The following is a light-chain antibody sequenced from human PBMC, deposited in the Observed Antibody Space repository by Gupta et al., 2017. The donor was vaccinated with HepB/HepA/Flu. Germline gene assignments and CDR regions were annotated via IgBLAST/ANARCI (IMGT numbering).Light chain of an antibody. CDR1: QTITSY. Sequence: DIQMTQSPSSLSASVGDRVTITCRASQTITSYLNWYQLKPGKAPKLLIYAASNLQGGVPSRFSGSGSGTHFTLTISDLQPDDFATYSCQQSFSSPRAFGGGTKVEIK. V-gene: IGKV1-39*01. CDR3: QQSFSSPRA. J-gene: IGKJ4*01. CDR2: AAS.